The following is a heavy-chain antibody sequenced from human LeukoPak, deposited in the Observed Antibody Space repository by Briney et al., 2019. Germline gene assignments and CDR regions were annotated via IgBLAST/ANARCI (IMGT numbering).Heavy chain of an antibody. CDR2: ISSSSSTI. J-gene: IGHJ4*02. V-gene: IGHV3-48*01. Sequence: GGSLRLSCAASGFTFSSYSMNWVRQAPGKGLEWVSYISSSSSTIYYADSVKGRFTISRDNSKNTLYLQMNSLRAEDTAVYYCAKVPRNWNPSLSDYWGQGTLVTVSS. D-gene: IGHD1-1*01. CDR1: GFTFSSYS. CDR3: AKVPRNWNPSLSDY.